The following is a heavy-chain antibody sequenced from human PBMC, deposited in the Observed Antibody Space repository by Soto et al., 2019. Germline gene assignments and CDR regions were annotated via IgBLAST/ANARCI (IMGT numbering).Heavy chain of an antibody. V-gene: IGHV5-51*01. D-gene: IGHD6-13*01. J-gene: IGHJ4*02. CDR1: GYSFTSYW. CDR2: IYPGDSDT. Sequence: PGESLKISCKGSGYSFTSYWIGWVRQMPGKGLEWMGIIYPGDSDTRYSPSFQGQVTISADKSISTAYLQWSSLKASDTAMYYCARRPFVAAAGSPFDYWGQGTLVTVSS. CDR3: ARRPFVAAAGSPFDY.